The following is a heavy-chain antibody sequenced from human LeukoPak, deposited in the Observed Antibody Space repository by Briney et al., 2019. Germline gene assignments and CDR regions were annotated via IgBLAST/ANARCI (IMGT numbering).Heavy chain of an antibody. D-gene: IGHD3-22*01. J-gene: IGHJ4*02. V-gene: IGHV1-8*01. CDR2: MNPNSGNT. CDR1: GYTFTSYD. CDR3: AKGLYDSSGYHPCDY. Sequence: ASVKVSCKASGYTFTSYDINWVRQATGQGLEWMGWMNPNSGNTGYAQKFQGRVTMTRNTSISTAYMELSSLRSEDTAVYYCAKGLYDSSGYHPCDYWGQGTLVTVSS.